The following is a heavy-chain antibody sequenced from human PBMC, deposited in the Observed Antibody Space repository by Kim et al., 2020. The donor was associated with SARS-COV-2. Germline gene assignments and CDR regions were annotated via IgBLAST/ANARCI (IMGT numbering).Heavy chain of an antibody. V-gene: IGHV3-64D*09. D-gene: IGHD4-4*01. Sequence: GGSLRLSCSASGFTFSSYAMHWVRQAPGKGLEYVSAISSNGGSTYYADSVKDRFTISRDNSKNTLYLQMSSLRAEDTAVYYCVKDRLLYSNYVYYYYYGMDVWGQGTTVTVSS. CDR3: VKDRLLYSNYVYYYYYGMDV. CDR2: ISSNGGST. CDR1: GFTFSSYA. J-gene: IGHJ6*02.